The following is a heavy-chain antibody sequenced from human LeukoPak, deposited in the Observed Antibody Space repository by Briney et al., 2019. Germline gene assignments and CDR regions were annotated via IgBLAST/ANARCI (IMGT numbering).Heavy chain of an antibody. Sequence: GGSLRLSCAASGFTFSSCAMSWVRQAPGEGLEWVSAISGTAGYTYYADSVKGRFTISRDTSRNTLYLQMNSLRAEDTAIYYCAKGLDTFDHWGQGTLVSVSS. V-gene: IGHV3-23*01. D-gene: IGHD5-18*01. CDR2: ISGTAGYT. J-gene: IGHJ4*02. CDR3: AKGLDTFDH. CDR1: GFTFSSCA.